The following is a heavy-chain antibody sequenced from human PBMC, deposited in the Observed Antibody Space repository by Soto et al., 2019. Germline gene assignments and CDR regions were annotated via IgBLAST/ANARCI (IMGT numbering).Heavy chain of an antibody. V-gene: IGHV4-31*03. CDR2: IYYSGST. Sequence: QVQLQESGPGLVKPSQTLSLTCTVSGGSISSGGYYWSWIRQHPGKGLEWIGYIYYSGSTYYNPSLKSRVTISVDTSKNQFSLKLSSVTAADTAVYYCARVPYFLSPWVGSNYSSYYMDVWGKGTTVTVSS. CDR1: GGSISSGGYY. D-gene: IGHD1-26*01. J-gene: IGHJ6*03. CDR3: ARVPYFLSPWVGSNYSSYYMDV.